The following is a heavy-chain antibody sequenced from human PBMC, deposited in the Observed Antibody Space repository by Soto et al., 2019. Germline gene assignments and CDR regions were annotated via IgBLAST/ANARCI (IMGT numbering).Heavy chain of an antibody. Sequence: PGGSLRLSCAASGFTFSSYSMNWVRQAPGKGLEWVSSISSSSSYIYYADSVKGRFTISRDNAKNSLYLQMNSLRAEDTAVYYCARELTSIAARDCNFDYWGQGTLVTVSS. J-gene: IGHJ4*02. CDR2: ISSSSSYI. CDR1: GFTFSSYS. D-gene: IGHD6-6*01. V-gene: IGHV3-21*01. CDR3: ARELTSIAARDCNFDY.